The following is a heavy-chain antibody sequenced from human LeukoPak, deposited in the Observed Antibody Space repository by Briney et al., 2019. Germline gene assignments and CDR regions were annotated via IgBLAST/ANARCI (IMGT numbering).Heavy chain of an antibody. D-gene: IGHD1-26*01. CDR2: IYTSGST. V-gene: IGHV4-61*02. CDR3: ARDLGVNDY. Sequence: SQTLSLTCTVSGGSISSGSYYWSWIRQPAGKGLEWIGRIYTSGSTNYNPTLKSRVTISVDTSKNQFSLKLSSVTAADTAVYYCARDLGVNDYWGQGTLVTVSS. J-gene: IGHJ4*02. CDR1: GGSISSGSYY.